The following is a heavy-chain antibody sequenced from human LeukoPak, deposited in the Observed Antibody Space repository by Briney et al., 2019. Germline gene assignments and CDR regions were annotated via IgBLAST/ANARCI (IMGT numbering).Heavy chain of an antibody. CDR3: ARDGFMWLVGYYFDY. J-gene: IGHJ4*02. V-gene: IGHV3-7*01. CDR2: IKQDGSEK. D-gene: IGHD6-19*01. CDR1: GFTFSSYW. Sequence: GGSLRLSCAASGFTFSSYWMSWVRQAPGKGLEWVANIKQDGSEKYYADSVKGRFTISRDNAKNSLYLQMNSLRAEDTAVYYCARDGFMWLVGYYFDYWGQGTLVTVSS.